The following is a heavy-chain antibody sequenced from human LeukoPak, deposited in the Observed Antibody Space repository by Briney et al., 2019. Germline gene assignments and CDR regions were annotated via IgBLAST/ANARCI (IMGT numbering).Heavy chain of an antibody. D-gene: IGHD1-26*01. CDR1: GYSISSGYY. CDR3: AREPVGATRNYYFDY. J-gene: IGHJ4*02. Sequence: SETLSLTCTVSGYSISSGYYWGWIRQPPGKGLEWIGSIYHSGSTYYNPSLKSRVTISVDTSKNQFSLKLSSVTAADTAVYYCAREPVGATRNYYFDYWGQGTLVTVSS. CDR2: IYHSGST. V-gene: IGHV4-38-2*02.